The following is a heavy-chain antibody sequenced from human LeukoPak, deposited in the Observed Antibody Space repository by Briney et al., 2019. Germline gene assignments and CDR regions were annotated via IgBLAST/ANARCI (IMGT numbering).Heavy chain of an antibody. Sequence: ASVKVSCKASGYTFSGYYMHWVRQAPGQGLEWVGWINPNSGGTDYAQKFQGRVTMTRDTSISTAYIELSRLTSDDTAVYYCARLIEIAAAPFDYWGQGTLVTVSS. D-gene: IGHD6-13*01. CDR1: GYTFSGYY. V-gene: IGHV1-2*02. CDR2: INPNSGGT. CDR3: ARLIEIAAAPFDY. J-gene: IGHJ4*02.